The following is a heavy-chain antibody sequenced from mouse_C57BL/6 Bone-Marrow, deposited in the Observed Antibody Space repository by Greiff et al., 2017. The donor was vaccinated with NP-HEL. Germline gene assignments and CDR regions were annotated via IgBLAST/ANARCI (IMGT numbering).Heavy chain of an antibody. CDR1: GFSLTSYA. D-gene: IGHD1-1*01. Sequence: VQLVESGPGLVAPSQSLSITCTVSGFSLTSYAISWVRQPPGKGLEWLGVIWTGGGTNYNSALKSRLSISKDNSKSQVFLKMNSLQTDDTARYYCARNLYGSSFYYAMDYWGQGTSVTVSS. V-gene: IGHV2-9-1*01. CDR3: ARNLYGSSFYYAMDY. CDR2: IWTGGGT. J-gene: IGHJ4*01.